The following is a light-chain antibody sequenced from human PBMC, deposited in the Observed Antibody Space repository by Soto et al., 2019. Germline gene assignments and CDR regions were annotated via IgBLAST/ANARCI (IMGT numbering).Light chain of an antibody. Sequence: QSVLTQPTSVSGSPGQSITISCTGNHNDIGTYDYVSWYQQHPGRAPRLLIHGVTTRPSGISDRFSASKSGLTASLTISGLQPEDEADYYCSSFTSNRIYVFGHGTKVTAL. J-gene: IGLJ1*01. CDR2: GVT. V-gene: IGLV2-14*03. CDR3: SSFTSNRIYV. CDR1: HNDIGTYDY.